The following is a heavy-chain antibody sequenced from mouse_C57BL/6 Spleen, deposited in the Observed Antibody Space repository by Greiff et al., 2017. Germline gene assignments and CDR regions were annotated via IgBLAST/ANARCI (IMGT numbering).Heavy chain of an antibody. Sequence: EVMLVQSGGGLVKPGGSLKLSCAASGFTFSSYAMSWVRQTPEKRLEWVATISDGGSYTYYPDNVKGRFTISRDNAKNNLYLQMSHLKSEDTAMYYCARDRGYGYDGAMDYWGQGTSVTVSS. J-gene: IGHJ4*01. CDR1: GFTFSSYA. V-gene: IGHV5-4*01. D-gene: IGHD2-2*01. CDR3: ARDRGYGYDGAMDY. CDR2: ISDGGSYT.